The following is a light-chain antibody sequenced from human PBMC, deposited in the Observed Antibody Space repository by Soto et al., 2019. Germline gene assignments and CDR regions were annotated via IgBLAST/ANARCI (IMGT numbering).Light chain of an antibody. J-gene: IGKJ1*01. CDR2: RAS. CDR1: QSITDW. V-gene: IGKV1-5*03. CDR3: QQYNSYSP. Sequence: DFQMTQSPSTLSASVGDRVTIACRASQSITDWLAWYQQKPGKAPKLLIYRASGLESGVPSRFSGSGSGTEFTLTISSLQPDDFATYYCQQYNSYSPFGQGTKVDIK.